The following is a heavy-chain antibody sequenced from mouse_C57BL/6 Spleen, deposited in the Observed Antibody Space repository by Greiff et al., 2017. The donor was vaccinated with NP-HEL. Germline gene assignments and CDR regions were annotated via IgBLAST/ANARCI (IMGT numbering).Heavy chain of an antibody. CDR3: TTGLHGSSPLYAMDY. CDR1: GFNIKDDY. J-gene: IGHJ4*01. D-gene: IGHD1-1*01. V-gene: IGHV14-4*01. Sequence: EVKLMESGAELVRPGASVKLSCTASGFNIKDDYMHWVKQRPEQGLEWIGWIDPENGDTEYASKFQGKATITADTSSNTAYLQLSSLTSEDTAVYYCTTGLHGSSPLYAMDYWGQGTSVTVSS. CDR2: IDPENGDT.